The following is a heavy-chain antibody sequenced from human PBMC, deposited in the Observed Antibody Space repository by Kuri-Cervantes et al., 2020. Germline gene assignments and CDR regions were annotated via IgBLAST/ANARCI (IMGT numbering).Heavy chain of an antibody. J-gene: IGHJ4*02. CDR2: IIPVSGTA. V-gene: IGHV1-69*05. CDR3: ARGRDYSSSWYDY. D-gene: IGHD6-13*01. CDR1: GCTLRNYG. Sequence: SVKVSCKASGCTLRNYGVSWLRQVPGRAFQWMGAIIPVSGTAEYAQHFLGRVTITTDDSATTAYMELRSLKSDDTAVYYCARGRDYSSSWYDYWGQGTLVTVSS.